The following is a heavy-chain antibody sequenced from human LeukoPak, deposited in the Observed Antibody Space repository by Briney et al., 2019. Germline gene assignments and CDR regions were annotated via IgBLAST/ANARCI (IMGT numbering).Heavy chain of an antibody. D-gene: IGHD3-22*01. V-gene: IGHV3-30*18. J-gene: IGHJ4*02. CDR1: GFTFSSYG. Sequence: PGRSLRLSCAASGFTFSSYGMHWVRQAPGKGLEWVAVISYDGSNKYYADSVKGRFTISRDNSKNTLYLQMNSLRAEATAVYYCANRHYDSSGYYENFDYWGQGTLVTVSS. CDR2: ISYDGSNK. CDR3: ANRHYDSSGYYENFDY.